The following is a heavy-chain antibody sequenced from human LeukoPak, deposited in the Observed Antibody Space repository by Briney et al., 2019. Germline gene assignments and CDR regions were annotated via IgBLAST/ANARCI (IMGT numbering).Heavy chain of an antibody. V-gene: IGHV4-39*01. Sequence: PSETLSLTCTVSGGSISSSSYNWGWIRQPPGKGLEWIGSIYYSGSTYYNPSLKSRVTISVDTSKNQFSLKLSSVTAADTAVYYCASGGYYFDYWGQGTLVTVSS. J-gene: IGHJ4*02. D-gene: IGHD3-10*01. CDR1: GGSISSSSYN. CDR3: ASGGYYFDY. CDR2: IYYSGST.